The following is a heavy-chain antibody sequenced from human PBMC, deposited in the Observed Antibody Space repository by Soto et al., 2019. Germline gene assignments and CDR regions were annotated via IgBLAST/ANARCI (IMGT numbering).Heavy chain of an antibody. CDR3: AREEYRQLDH. Sequence: GASVKVSCKASGYTFTNYGISWVRQAPGQGLEWMGWVSTNSGRTDYAQKFRGRVTMTTDTSTTTAYMELRSLRSDDTAVYYCAREEYRQLDHWGQGTLVTVS. D-gene: IGHD3-16*02. CDR2: VSTNSGRT. CDR1: GYTFTNYG. J-gene: IGHJ5*02. V-gene: IGHV1-18*01.